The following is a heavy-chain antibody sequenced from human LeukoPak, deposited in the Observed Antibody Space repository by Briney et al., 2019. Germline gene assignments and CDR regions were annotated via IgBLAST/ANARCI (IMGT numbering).Heavy chain of an antibody. V-gene: IGHV3-48*03. D-gene: IGHD2-15*01. Sequence: GGSLRLSCAASGFTFSSYEMNWVRQAPGKGLEWVSYISSSGSTRYYADSVKGRFTFSRDNAKNSLYLEMSSLRAEDTAVYYCAREIVVPSNRYLDYWGQGTLVTVSS. CDR2: ISSSGSTR. J-gene: IGHJ4*02. CDR1: GFTFSSYE. CDR3: AREIVVPSNRYLDY.